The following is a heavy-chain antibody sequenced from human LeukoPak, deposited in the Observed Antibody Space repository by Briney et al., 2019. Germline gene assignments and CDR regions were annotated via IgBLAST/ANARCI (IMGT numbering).Heavy chain of an antibody. CDR1: GYTLSNNG. J-gene: IGHJ4*02. Sequence: AASVKVSCKASGYTLSNNGITWVRQAPGQGLEWMGWIAADNRKTYYAQNLQDRVTMTTDSSTNTAYMDLRSLRSDDTAAYYCARVYWNGGRAFDYWGQGTLVTVSS. CDR3: ARVYWNGGRAFDY. CDR2: IAADNRKT. D-gene: IGHD1-1*01. V-gene: IGHV1-18*01.